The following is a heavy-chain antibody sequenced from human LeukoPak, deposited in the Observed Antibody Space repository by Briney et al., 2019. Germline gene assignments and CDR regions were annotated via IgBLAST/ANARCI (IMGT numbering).Heavy chain of an antibody. V-gene: IGHV3-7*01. CDR2: IKQDGSEK. CDR3: ARAPGEGWFDP. CDR1: GFTFSSYW. D-gene: IGHD4-17*01. Sequence: GGSLRLSCAASGFTFSSYWMSWVRQAPGKGLGWVASIKQDGSEKYYVDSVKGRFTISRDNAKNSQYLQMNSLRAEDTALYYCARAPGEGWFDPWGQGTLVTVSS. J-gene: IGHJ5*02.